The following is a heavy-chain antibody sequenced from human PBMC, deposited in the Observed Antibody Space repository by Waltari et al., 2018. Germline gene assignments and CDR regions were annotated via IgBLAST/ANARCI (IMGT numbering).Heavy chain of an antibody. CDR1: GFTFNKYA. CDR2: SSGSVSST. D-gene: IGHD6-19*01. CDR3: VRHQSVAGKAWFDP. J-gene: IGHJ5*02. V-gene: IGHV3-23*01. Sequence: DVQLLESGGGLVQPGGSLRLSCAASGFTFNKYAMSWVRQAPGKGLEWISASSGSVSSTYYADSVKGRFTISRDNLKNTINVQMDSLRVEDTAVYYCVRHQSVAGKAWFDPWGQGTLVSVSP.